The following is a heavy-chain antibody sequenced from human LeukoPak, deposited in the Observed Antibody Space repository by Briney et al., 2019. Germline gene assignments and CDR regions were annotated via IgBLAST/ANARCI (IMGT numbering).Heavy chain of an antibody. J-gene: IGHJ6*03. Sequence: PGGSLRLSCAVSGLDFGSHGFHWVRQAPGKGLEWVAAVWADGRTKDVAGSVKGRFTASRNNFENTVFLQMNDLRVEDTAMDYCAKDPARSMDVWGKGTTVIVSS. CDR1: GLDFGSHG. CDR3: AKDPARSMDV. V-gene: IGHV3-33*06. CDR2: VWADGRTK.